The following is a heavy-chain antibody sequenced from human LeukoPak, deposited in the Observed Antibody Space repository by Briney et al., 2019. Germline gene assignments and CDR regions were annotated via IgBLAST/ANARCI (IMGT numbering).Heavy chain of an antibody. D-gene: IGHD4-17*01. CDR1: GFKFSSNW. Sequence: GGSLRLSCAASGFKFSSNWMSWVRQAPGKGLEWVANIKEDGSEKYYVDSVKGRFTISRDNAKNSLYLQMNSLRAEDTAVYYCAREGPSVTPYYWGQGTLVTVSS. J-gene: IGHJ4*02. CDR2: IKEDGSEK. V-gene: IGHV3-7*01. CDR3: AREGPSVTPYY.